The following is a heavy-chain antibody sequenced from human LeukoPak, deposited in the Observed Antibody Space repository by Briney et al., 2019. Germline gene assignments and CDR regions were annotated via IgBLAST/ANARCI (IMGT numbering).Heavy chain of an antibody. Sequence: GGSLRLSCAPSGFTLSDFAMSGVPQAPGKGLESVAAISGSAGATHYTDSVKGRFTVSRDISKNMMFLQMNTLRPDDTALYYCVRQGVGDNCRWGQGTLVTVSS. J-gene: IGHJ4*01. D-gene: IGHD1-1*01. V-gene: IGHV3-23*01. CDR3: VRQGVGDNCR. CDR1: GFTLSDFA. CDR2: ISGSAGAT.